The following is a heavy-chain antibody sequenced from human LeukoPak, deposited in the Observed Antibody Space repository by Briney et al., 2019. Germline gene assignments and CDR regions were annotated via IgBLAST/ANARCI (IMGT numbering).Heavy chain of an antibody. V-gene: IGHV4-59*01. Sequence: SETLSLTCTVSGGSISSYYWSWIRQPAGKGLECIVFIYYSGSTNYNPSLKSRVTISVDTSKNQFSLKLSSVTAADTAVYYCARGGSSGYYYFLPLDYWGQGTLDTVSS. CDR2: IYYSGST. J-gene: IGHJ4*02. D-gene: IGHD3-22*01. CDR1: GGSISSYY. CDR3: ARGGSSGYYYFLPLDY.